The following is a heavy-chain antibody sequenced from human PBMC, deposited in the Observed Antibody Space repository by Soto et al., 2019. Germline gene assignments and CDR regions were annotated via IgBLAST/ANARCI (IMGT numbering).Heavy chain of an antibody. Sequence: GGSLRLSCAVSGFTFSDHQMDWVRQAPGKGLERVGRSRGKGEAYSTVYAASVEGRFTISRDDSRNSLYLQMNSLKTEDTAVYYCAAIRLGMDVWGKGTTVTVSS. J-gene: IGHJ6*04. CDR1: GFTFSDHQ. CDR3: AAIRLGMDV. CDR2: SRGKGEAYST. V-gene: IGHV3-72*01.